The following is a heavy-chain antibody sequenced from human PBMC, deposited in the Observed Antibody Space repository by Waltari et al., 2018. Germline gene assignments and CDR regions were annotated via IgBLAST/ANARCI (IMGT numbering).Heavy chain of an antibody. V-gene: IGHV4-39*01. D-gene: IGHD1-26*01. J-gene: IGHJ4*02. CDR3: ATKRESCASGFDY. Sequence: QLQLQESGPGLVKPSATLSFTCTVSGGSISSRSYYWGWIRQPPGKGLEWIGSIYYSGSTYYNPSLKSRVTISVDTSKNQFSLKLSSVTAADTAVYYCATKRESCASGFDYWAQGTLVTVSS. CDR1: GGSISSRSYY. CDR2: IYYSGST.